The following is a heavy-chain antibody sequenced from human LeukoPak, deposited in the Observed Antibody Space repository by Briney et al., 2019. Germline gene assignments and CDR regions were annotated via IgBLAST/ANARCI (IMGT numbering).Heavy chain of an antibody. V-gene: IGHV3-21*01. CDR1: GFTFSSYV. Sequence: GGSLRLSCAASGFTFSSYVMKWVRQAPGKGLEWVSSISTSSSYIYYADSVKGRFTISRDNAKNSLYLQMNSLRAEDTAVYYCAKEGVDSLFDYWGQGTLVTVSS. D-gene: IGHD3-22*01. CDR3: AKEGVDSLFDY. CDR2: ISTSSSYI. J-gene: IGHJ4*02.